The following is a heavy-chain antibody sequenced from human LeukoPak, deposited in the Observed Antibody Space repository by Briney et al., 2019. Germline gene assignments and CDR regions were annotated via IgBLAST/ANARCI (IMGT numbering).Heavy chain of an antibody. CDR1: GFTFSGYS. CDR2: ISTSSGYI. CDR3: ARDSWEQWLGFDLDY. V-gene: IGHV3-21*01. Sequence: ESGGSLRLSCAASGFTFSGYSMNWVRQAPGKGLEWVSSISTSSGYIYYADSVQGRFTISRDNAKNSLYLQMNSLRAEDTAVYYCARDSWEQWLGFDLDYWGQGTLVTVSS. D-gene: IGHD6-19*01. J-gene: IGHJ4*02.